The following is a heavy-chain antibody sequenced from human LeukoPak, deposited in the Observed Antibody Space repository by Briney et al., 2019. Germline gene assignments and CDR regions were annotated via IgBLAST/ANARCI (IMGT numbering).Heavy chain of an antibody. Sequence: SVKVSCKASGGTFSSYAISWVRQAPGQGLEWMGGIIPIFGTANYAQKFQGRVTITADESTSTAYMELSSLRSEDTAVYYCETKGNGGDHFDYWGQGTLVTVSS. D-gene: IGHD4-17*01. CDR3: ETKGNGGDHFDY. J-gene: IGHJ4*02. CDR2: IIPIFGTA. V-gene: IGHV1-69*13. CDR1: GGTFSSYA.